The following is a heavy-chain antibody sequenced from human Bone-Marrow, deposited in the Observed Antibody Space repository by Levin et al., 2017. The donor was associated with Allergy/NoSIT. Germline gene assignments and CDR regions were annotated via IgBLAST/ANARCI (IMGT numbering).Heavy chain of an antibody. J-gene: IGHJ4*02. CDR1: GYTFTSYA. V-gene: IGHV1-3*01. Sequence: ASVKVSCKASGYTFTSYAMHWVRQAPGQRLEWMGWINAGNGNTKYSQKFQGRVTITRDTSASTAYMELSSLRSEDTAVYYCARGWAYCSGGSCPGDYWGQGTLVTVSS. CDR3: ARGWAYCSGGSCPGDY. D-gene: IGHD2-15*01. CDR2: INAGNGNT.